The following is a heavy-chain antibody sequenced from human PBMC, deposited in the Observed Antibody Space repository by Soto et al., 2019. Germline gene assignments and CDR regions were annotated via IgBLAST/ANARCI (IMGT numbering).Heavy chain of an antibody. Sequence: SETLSLTCAVYGGSFSGYYWSWIRQPPGKGLEWIGEINHSGRTSYNPSLKSRVTISVDRSKNQFSLKLSSVTAADTAVYYCARVPDRWGQGTLVTVSS. CDR3: ARVPDR. J-gene: IGHJ5*02. D-gene: IGHD2-2*01. V-gene: IGHV4-34*01. CDR1: GGSFSGYY. CDR2: INHSGRT.